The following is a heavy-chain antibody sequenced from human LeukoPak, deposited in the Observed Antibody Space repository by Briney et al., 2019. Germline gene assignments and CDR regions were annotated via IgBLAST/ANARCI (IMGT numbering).Heavy chain of an antibody. D-gene: IGHD1-1*01. CDR1: GFTFSSYA. CDR2: ISYDGSNK. CDR3: AKSRTGSITYFDY. J-gene: IGHJ4*02. Sequence: GGSLRLSCAASGFTFSSYAMHWVRQAPGKGLEWVAVISYDGSNKYYADSVKGRLTISRDNSKNTLYLQMNSLRAEDTAVYYCAKSRTGSITYFDYWGQGTLVTVSS. V-gene: IGHV3-30-3*02.